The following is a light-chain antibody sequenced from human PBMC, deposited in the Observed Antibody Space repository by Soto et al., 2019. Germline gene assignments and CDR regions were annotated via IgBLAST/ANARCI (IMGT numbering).Light chain of an antibody. CDR1: QSVLYSSNNKNY. Sequence: DIVMTQSPDSLAVSLGERATINCKSSQSVLYSSNNKNYLAWYQQKPGQPPKLLIYWASTRESGVPDRFSGSGSGTDFTLTISSLQAEDVAVYYCQHQTFGPGTKVDIK. J-gene: IGKJ3*01. CDR3: QHQT. CDR2: WAS. V-gene: IGKV4-1*01.